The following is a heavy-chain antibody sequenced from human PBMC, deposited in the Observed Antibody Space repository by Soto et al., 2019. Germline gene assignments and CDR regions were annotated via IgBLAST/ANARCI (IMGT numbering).Heavy chain of an antibody. CDR1: GGSFSGYY. J-gene: IGHJ5*02. CDR2: INHSGST. CDR3: ASSIAAAPDWFDP. D-gene: IGHD6-13*01. V-gene: IGHV4-34*01. Sequence: PSATLSLTCAVYGGSFSGYYWSWIRQPPGKGLEWIGEINHSGSTNYNPSLKSRVTISVDTSKNQFSLKLSSVTAADTAVYYCASSIAAAPDWFDPWGQGTLVTSPQ.